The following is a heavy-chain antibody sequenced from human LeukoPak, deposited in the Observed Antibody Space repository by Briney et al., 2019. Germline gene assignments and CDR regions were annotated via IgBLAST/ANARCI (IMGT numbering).Heavy chain of an antibody. CDR1: GFTFSSYA. Sequence: GGSLRLSCAASGFTFSSYAMSWVRQAPGKGLEWVSAIRGSVGSTYYADSVKGRFTISRDNSKNTLYLQMNSLRAEDTAVYYCAKEYRMTTVTTPPRWFDPWGQGTLVTVSS. CDR2: IRGSVGST. V-gene: IGHV3-23*01. J-gene: IGHJ5*02. CDR3: AKEYRMTTVTTPPRWFDP. D-gene: IGHD4-17*01.